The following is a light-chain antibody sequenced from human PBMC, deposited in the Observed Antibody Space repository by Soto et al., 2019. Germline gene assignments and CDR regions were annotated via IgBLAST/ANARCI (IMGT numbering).Light chain of an antibody. CDR2: DVS. J-gene: IGKJ2*01. V-gene: IGKV1-5*01. CDR1: QDINNW. CDR3: QQYFRYPVT. Sequence: DLQMTQSPSTLSAFVGDRVTITCRATQDINNWLAWYQQKPGKAPRLLIYDVSTLQTGVPSRFSGRGSGTEAPLIISSLQPDDVATYYCQQYFRYPVTFGRGTKVEIK.